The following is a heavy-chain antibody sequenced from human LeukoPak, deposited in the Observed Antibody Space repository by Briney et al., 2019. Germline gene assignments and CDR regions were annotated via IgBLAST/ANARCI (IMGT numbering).Heavy chain of an antibody. J-gene: IGHJ3*02. CDR1: GFTFSSYS. D-gene: IGHD3-10*01. CDR2: SSSGSSYM. Sequence: GGSLRLSCAASGFTFSSYSMNWVRQAPGKGLEWVSSSSSGSSYMYYADSVKGRFTISRDNAKNSLYLQMNSLRAEDTAIYYCARGRDYYGSGTGSLAFDIWGQGTMVTVSS. CDR3: ARGRDYYGSGTGSLAFDI. V-gene: IGHV3-21*01.